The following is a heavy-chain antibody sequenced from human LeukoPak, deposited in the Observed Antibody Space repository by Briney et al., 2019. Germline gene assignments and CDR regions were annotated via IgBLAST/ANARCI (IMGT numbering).Heavy chain of an antibody. V-gene: IGHV4-34*01. J-gene: IGHJ6*02. CDR3: ARGGDTATTVVYYGMDV. CDR2: INHSGST. D-gene: IGHD5-18*01. CDR1: GGSFSGYY. Sequence: SETLSLTCAVYGGSFSGYYWSWIRQPPGKGLKWIGEINHSGSTNYNPSLKSRVTISVDTSKNQFSLKLSSVTAADTAVYYCARGGDTATTVVYYGMDVWGQGTTVTVSS.